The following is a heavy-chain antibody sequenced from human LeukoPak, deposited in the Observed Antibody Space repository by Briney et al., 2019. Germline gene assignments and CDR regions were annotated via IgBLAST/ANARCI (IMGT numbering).Heavy chain of an antibody. D-gene: IGHD3-10*01. CDR1: GGSISSSSYY. Sequence: PSGTLSLTCAVSGGSISSSSYYWSWLRQPPGTGLEWIGYIHYSGSTNYKPSLKSRITISVDTSKNQFSLKLSSVSAADTAVYYCARGGYYGSGNDFRFDPWGQGALVTVSS. CDR3: ARGGYYGSGNDFRFDP. V-gene: IGHV4-61*01. CDR2: IHYSGST. J-gene: IGHJ5*02.